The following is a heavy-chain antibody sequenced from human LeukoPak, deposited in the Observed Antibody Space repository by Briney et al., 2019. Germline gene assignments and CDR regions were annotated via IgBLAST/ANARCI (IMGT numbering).Heavy chain of an antibody. CDR1: GYTFTSYG. V-gene: IGHV1-46*01. CDR3: ARVRVVVAATPDDAFDI. J-gene: IGHJ3*02. CDR2: INPSGGST. Sequence: ASVKVSCKASGYTFTSYGISWVRQAPGQGLEWMGIINPSGGSTSYAQKFQGRVTMTRDMSTSTVYMELSSLRSEDTAVYYCARVRVVVAATPDDAFDIWGQGTMVTVSS. D-gene: IGHD2-15*01.